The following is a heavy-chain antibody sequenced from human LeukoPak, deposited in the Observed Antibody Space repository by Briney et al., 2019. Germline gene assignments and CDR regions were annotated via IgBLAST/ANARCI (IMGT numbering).Heavy chain of an antibody. CDR1: GGSISSYY. D-gene: IGHD6-13*01. Sequence: SETLSLTCTVSGGSISSYYWSWIRQPPGKGLEWIGYIYYSGSTNYNPSLKSRVTISVDTSKNQFSLKLSSVTAADTAVYYCAREFPIAAAVTYYYYMDVWGKGTTVTVSS. J-gene: IGHJ6*03. CDR2: IYYSGST. V-gene: IGHV4-59*01. CDR3: AREFPIAAAVTYYYYMDV.